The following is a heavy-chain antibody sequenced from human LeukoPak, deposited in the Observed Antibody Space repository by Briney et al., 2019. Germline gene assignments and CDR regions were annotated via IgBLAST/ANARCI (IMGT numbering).Heavy chain of an antibody. CDR1: GGSVSSGSYY. CDR2: IYYSGST. V-gene: IGHV4-61*01. Sequence: SETLSLTCAVSGGSVSSGSYYWSWIRQPPGKGLEWIGYIYYSGSTNYNPSLKSRVTISVDTSKNQFSLKLSSVTAADTAVYYCARADYGDYGEYYFDYWGQGTLVTVSS. D-gene: IGHD4-17*01. CDR3: ARADYGDYGEYYFDY. J-gene: IGHJ4*02.